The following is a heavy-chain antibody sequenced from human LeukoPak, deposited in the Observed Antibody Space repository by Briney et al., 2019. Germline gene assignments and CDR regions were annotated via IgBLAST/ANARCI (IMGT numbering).Heavy chain of an antibody. D-gene: IGHD3-3*01. CDR1: GIIFSTYA. CDR3: ASDFWSGYYFDY. CDR2: ISGSSSGSTSIT. V-gene: IGHV3-48*04. Sequence: GGSLRLSCEFSGIIFSTYAMNWVRQAPGKGLEWISYISGSSSGSTSITQYADSVKGRFTISRDNAKNSLHLQMDSLSAEDTAAYYCASDFWSGYYFDYWGQGALVIVSS. J-gene: IGHJ4*02.